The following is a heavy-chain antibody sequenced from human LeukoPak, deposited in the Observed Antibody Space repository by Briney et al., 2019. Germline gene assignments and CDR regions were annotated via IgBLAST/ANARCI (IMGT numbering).Heavy chain of an antibody. CDR1: GYTFTGYY. CDR2: INPNSGGT. D-gene: IGHD4-23*01. V-gene: IGHV1-2*02. J-gene: IGHJ6*03. CDR3: ARGVSEDDYYYYYMDV. Sequence: ASVKVSCKASGYTFTGYYMHWARQAPGQGLEWMGWINPNSGGTNYAQKFQGRVTMTRDTSISTAYMELSSLRSEDTAVYYCARGVSEDDYYYYYMDVWGKGTTVTVSS.